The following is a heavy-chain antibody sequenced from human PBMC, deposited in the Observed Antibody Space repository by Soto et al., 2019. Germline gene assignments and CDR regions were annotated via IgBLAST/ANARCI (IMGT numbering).Heavy chain of an antibody. D-gene: IGHD6-19*01. CDR3: AKDSLTAVAAYGPFDY. V-gene: IGHV6-1*01. Sequence: SQTLSLTCVISGDSVSSNSAAWNWIRHSPSRALEWLGRTYYRSKWYNDYAVSVKSRITINPDTSKNQFSLQLNSVTPEDTAVYYCAKDSLTAVAAYGPFDYWGQGNLVTGSS. J-gene: IGHJ4*02. CDR2: TYYRSKWYN. CDR1: GDSVSSNSAA.